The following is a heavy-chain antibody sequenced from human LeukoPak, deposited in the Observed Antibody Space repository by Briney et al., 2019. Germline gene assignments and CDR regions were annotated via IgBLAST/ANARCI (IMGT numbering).Heavy chain of an antibody. D-gene: IGHD4-23*01. V-gene: IGHV3-48*02. J-gene: IGHJ3*02. CDR2: ISSSTNTI. CDR3: ARGGYGANDDAFDI. CDR1: GFTFSSYS. Sequence: GGSLRLSCAASGFTFSSYSMSWVRQAPGKGLEWVSYISSSTNTIYSAEAVKGRFTISRENAKNSLFLQMNSLRDEDTAVYYCARGGYGANDDAFDIWGQGTMVTVSS.